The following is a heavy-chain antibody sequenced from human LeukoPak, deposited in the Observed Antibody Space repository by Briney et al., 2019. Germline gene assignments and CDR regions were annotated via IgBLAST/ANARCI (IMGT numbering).Heavy chain of an antibody. CDR1: GGSFSGYY. CDR2: INHSGST. D-gene: IGHD3-22*01. CDR3: ARWGYYYDSSGYLDY. V-gene: IGHV4-34*09. Sequence: SETLSLTCAVYGGSFSGYYWSWIRQPPGKGLEWIGEINHSGSTNYNPSLKSRVTISVDTSKNQFSLKLSSVTAADTAVYYCARWGYYYDSSGYLDYWGQGTLVTVSS. J-gene: IGHJ4*02.